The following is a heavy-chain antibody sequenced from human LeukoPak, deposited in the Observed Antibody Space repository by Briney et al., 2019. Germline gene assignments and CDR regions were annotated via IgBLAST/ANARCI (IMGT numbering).Heavy chain of an antibody. CDR2: TSSSGSYI. V-gene: IGHV3-21*01. J-gene: IGHJ4*02. CDR3: ARDTYSNDFDY. Sequence: GGSLRLSCAASGFIFSTYSMNWVRQAPGKGLEWVSSTSSSGSYIYYADSVKGRFTISRDNAKNSLYLQMNSLRAEDTAVYYCARDTYSNDFDYWGQGTLVTVSS. CDR1: GFIFSTYS. D-gene: IGHD4-11*01.